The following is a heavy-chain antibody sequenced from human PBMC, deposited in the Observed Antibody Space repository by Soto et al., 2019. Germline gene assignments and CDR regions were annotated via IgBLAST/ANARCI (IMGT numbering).Heavy chain of an antibody. CDR1: CGSISSGGYY. D-gene: IGHD2-2*01. Sequence: TSETLSLTCTVSCGSISSGGYYWSWIRQHPGKGLEWIGYIYHSGTTYYNPSLKSRVTISVDTSKNQFSLKLTSVTAADTAVYYCARARGNQLLGWFDPWGQGTLVTVSS. CDR2: IYHSGTT. J-gene: IGHJ5*02. V-gene: IGHV4-31*03. CDR3: ARARGNQLLGWFDP.